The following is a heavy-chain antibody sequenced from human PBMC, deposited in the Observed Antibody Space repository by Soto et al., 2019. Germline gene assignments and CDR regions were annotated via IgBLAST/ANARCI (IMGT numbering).Heavy chain of an antibody. CDR3: ARGPAWKRSGGNSNYFDY. Sequence: EVQLVETGGGLIQPGGSLRLSCAASGFTVSSNYMSWVRQAPGKGLEWVSVIYSGGSTYYADSVKGRFTISRDNSKNTLYLQMNSLRAEDTAVYYCARGPAWKRSGGNSNYFDYWGQGTLVTVSS. D-gene: IGHD2-21*02. CDR2: IYSGGST. J-gene: IGHJ4*02. V-gene: IGHV3-53*02. CDR1: GFTVSSNY.